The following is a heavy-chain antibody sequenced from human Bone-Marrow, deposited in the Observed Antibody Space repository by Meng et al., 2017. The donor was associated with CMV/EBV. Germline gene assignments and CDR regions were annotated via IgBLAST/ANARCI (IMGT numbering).Heavy chain of an antibody. V-gene: IGHV1-18*01. J-gene: IGHJ4*02. Sequence: ASVKVSCKASGYSSPAHGYNWVRQAPGQGLEWMGWIRIDNDDTNPAQKFLGRVSMTRDKSTRTAYMQLSNLKSDDTAVYYCVTGGRNFDFDNRGQGTLVTVSS. CDR1: GYSSPAHG. CDR3: VTGGRNFDFDN. CDR2: IRIDNDDT. D-gene: IGHD3-16*01.